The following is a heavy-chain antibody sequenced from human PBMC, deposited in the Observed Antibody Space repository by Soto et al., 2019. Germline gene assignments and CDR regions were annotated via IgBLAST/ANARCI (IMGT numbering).Heavy chain of an antibody. CDR2: INPKLGDT. V-gene: IGHV1-2*04. CDR1: GYTFTGHF. D-gene: IGHD4-4*01. Sequence: ASVKVSYKASGYTFTGHFLHWVRQAPGQGLEWMGWINPKLGDTNYAQKFQGWVTMTRDTSVSTAYMELSGLTSDDTAIYYCALIEMTTIAWGQGTLVIVSS. CDR3: ALIEMTTIA. J-gene: IGHJ4*02.